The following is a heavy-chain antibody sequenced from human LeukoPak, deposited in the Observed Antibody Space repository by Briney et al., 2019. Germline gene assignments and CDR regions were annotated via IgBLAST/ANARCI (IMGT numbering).Heavy chain of an antibody. CDR2: INHSAST. CDR1: GGSFSGYY. Sequence: SETLSLTCAVYGGSFSGYYWSWIRQPPGKGLEWVGEINHSASTTYNPSLKSGATISVDTSKNQFSLKLSSVTAAATAFYSFARGHYGSGRSWFEPSGERTPGSVSS. V-gene: IGHV4-34*01. CDR3: ARGHYGSGRSWFEP. D-gene: IGHD3-10*01. J-gene: IGHJ5*02.